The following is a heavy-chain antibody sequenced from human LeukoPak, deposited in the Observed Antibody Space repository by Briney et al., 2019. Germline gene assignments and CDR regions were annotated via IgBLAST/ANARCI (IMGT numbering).Heavy chain of an antibody. D-gene: IGHD4-23*01. CDR2: ISGGDTST. CDR3: AKNLNGGNTHSDY. V-gene: IGHV3-23*01. Sequence: GGSLRLSCAASGXIFSSYAMNWVRQAPGKGLEWVSTISGGDTSTFYADSVKGRFTISRDNSKNTLYLQMNNLRAEDAAVYYCAKNLNGGNTHSDYWGQGTLVTVSS. J-gene: IGHJ4*02. CDR1: GXIFSSYA.